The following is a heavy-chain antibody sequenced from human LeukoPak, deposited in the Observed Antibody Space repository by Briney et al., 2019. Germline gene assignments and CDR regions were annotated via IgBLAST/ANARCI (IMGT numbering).Heavy chain of an antibody. J-gene: IGHJ6*03. Sequence: SQTLSLTCAVSGGSISSGGYSRSWIRPPPGKGLEWIGYIYHSGSTYYNPSLKSRVTMSVDTSKNQFSLKLSSVTAADTAVYYCARAAVTTVYYYYMDVWGKGTTVTVSS. CDR3: ARAAVTTVYYYYMDV. V-gene: IGHV4-30-2*01. CDR1: GGSISSGGYS. D-gene: IGHD4-17*01. CDR2: IYHSGST.